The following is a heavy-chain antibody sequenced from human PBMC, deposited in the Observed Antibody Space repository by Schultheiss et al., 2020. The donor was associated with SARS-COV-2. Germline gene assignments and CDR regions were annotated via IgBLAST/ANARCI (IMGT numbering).Heavy chain of an antibody. D-gene: IGHD4-23*01. J-gene: IGHJ2*01. CDR3: ARERRMTTVVTSWYFDL. V-gene: IGHV4-34*01. CDR2: INHSGST. CDR1: GGSFSGYY. Sequence: SETLSLTCAVYGGSFSGYYWAWIRQLPGKGLEWIGEINHSGSTNYNPSLKSRVTISVDTSKNQFSLKLSSVTAADTAVYYCARERRMTTVVTSWYFDLWGRGTLVTVSS.